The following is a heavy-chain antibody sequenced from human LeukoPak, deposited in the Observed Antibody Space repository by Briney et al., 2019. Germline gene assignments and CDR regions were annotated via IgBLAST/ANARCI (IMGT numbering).Heavy chain of an antibody. Sequence: ASVKVSCKASGYTFTGYYMHWVRQAPGQGLEWMGWINPNSGGTNYAQKFQGRVTMTRDTSISTAYMELSRLRSDDTAVYYCAREAARGGPPPKWDTDYWGQGTLVTVS. CDR2: INPNSGGT. CDR3: AREAARGGPPPKWDTDY. J-gene: IGHJ4*02. V-gene: IGHV1-2*02. D-gene: IGHD1-26*01. CDR1: GYTFTGYY.